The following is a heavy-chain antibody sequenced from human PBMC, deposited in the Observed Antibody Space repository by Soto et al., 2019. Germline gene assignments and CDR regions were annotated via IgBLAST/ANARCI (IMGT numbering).Heavy chain of an antibody. J-gene: IGHJ3*02. CDR1: GFSFSSYG. V-gene: IGHV3-30*18. CDR2: ISNDGNRK. D-gene: IGHD6-6*01. CDR3: AKDRRQLSALDM. Sequence: GGSLRLSCAASGFSFSSYGMHWVRQAPGRGLEWVTVISNDGNRKYYGESVKGRFSVSRDNDKDTLYLQMNGLRPEDTGVYCCAKDRRQLSALDMWGQGTTVTVAS.